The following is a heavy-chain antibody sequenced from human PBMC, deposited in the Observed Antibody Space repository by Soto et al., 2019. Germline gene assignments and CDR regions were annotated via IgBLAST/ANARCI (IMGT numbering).Heavy chain of an antibody. CDR3: ARGPIVGVHYFDY. J-gene: IGHJ4*02. D-gene: IGHD3-22*01. CDR1: GGSISSGGYS. Sequence: PSETLSLTCAVSGGSISSGGYSWSWIRQPPGKGLEWIGYIYHSGSTYYNPSLKRRVTILVDRSKDQFSLKFSSVTAPDTAVYYCARGPIVGVHYFDYWGQGTMVTVYS. CDR2: IYHSGST. V-gene: IGHV4-30-2*01.